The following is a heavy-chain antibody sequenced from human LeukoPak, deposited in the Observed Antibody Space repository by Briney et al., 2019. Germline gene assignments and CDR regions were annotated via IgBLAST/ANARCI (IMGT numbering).Heavy chain of an antibody. D-gene: IGHD2-15*01. Sequence: SETLSLTCTVSGDSLSSTTYYWGWIRQPPGKGLEWIGSIYYSGSTYYNPSLKSRVTISVDTSKNQFSLKLSSVTAADTAVYYCARGRINWFDPWGQGTLVTVSS. J-gene: IGHJ5*02. CDR3: ARGRINWFDP. CDR2: IYYSGST. CDR1: GDSLSSTTYY. V-gene: IGHV4-39*07.